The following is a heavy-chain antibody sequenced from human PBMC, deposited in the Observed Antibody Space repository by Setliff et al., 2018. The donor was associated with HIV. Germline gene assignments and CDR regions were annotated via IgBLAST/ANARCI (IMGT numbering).Heavy chain of an antibody. J-gene: IGHJ5*01. CDR3: ARSDSGDYSGFDF. Sequence: GESLKISCQGFGYSFTSYWIGWVRQMPGKGLEWMGIIYPGDSDTRYSPSFQGQVTISADKSFSAAYLQLSSLRPSDTAMYYCARSDSGDYSGFDFWGQGTLVTSPQ. D-gene: IGHD1-26*01. V-gene: IGHV5-51*01. CDR1: GYSFTSYW. CDR2: IYPGDSDT.